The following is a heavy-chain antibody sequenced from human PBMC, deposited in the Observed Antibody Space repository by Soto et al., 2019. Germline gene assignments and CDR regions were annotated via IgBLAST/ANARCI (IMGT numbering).Heavy chain of an antibody. D-gene: IGHD3-9*01. CDR3: ARQRRAHFDWRGYMDV. Sequence: EVQLVESGGGLVKPGGSPRLSCAASGFTFSSYSMNWVRQAPGKGLEWVSSISSSSSYIYYADSVKGRFTISRDNAKNSLYLQMNSLRAGDTAVYYCARQRRAHFDWRGYMDVWGKGTTVTVSS. V-gene: IGHV3-21*01. J-gene: IGHJ6*03. CDR2: ISSSSSYI. CDR1: GFTFSSYS.